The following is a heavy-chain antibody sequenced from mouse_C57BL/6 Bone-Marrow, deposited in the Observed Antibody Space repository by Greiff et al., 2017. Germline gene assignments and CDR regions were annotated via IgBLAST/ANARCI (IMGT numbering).Heavy chain of an antibody. V-gene: IGHV5-9-1*02. CDR2: ISSGGDYI. CDR3: TREGGYDYGAY. Sequence: DVMLVESGEGLVKPGGSLKLSCAASGFTFSSYAMSWVRQTPEKRLEWVAYISSGGDYIYYADTVKGRFTISRDNARNTLYLQMSSLKSEDTAMYYCTREGGYDYGAYWGQGTLVTVSA. J-gene: IGHJ3*01. CDR1: GFTFSSYA. D-gene: IGHD2-4*01.